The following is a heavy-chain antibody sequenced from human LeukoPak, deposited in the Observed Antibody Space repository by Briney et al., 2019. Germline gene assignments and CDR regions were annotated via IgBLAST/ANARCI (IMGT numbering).Heavy chain of an antibody. Sequence: VXVSXXXXGXSFXGYYIHWVRQAPXQGLEWMGRINPNSGGTNYAQKFQGRVTMTRDTSISTAYMELSRLTSDDTAVYYCAREWSYGDYYDYWGQGTLVTVSS. J-gene: IGHJ4*02. V-gene: IGHV1-2*06. CDR1: GXSFXGYY. CDR2: INPNSGGT. CDR3: AREWSYGDYYDY. D-gene: IGHD4-17*01.